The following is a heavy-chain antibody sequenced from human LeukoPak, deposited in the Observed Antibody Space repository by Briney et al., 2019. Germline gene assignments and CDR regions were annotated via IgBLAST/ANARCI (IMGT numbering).Heavy chain of an antibody. CDR1: GFTFSNYA. J-gene: IGHJ4*02. V-gene: IGHV3-30*04. CDR3: AKDFAILTGYYMDDY. CDR2: ISFDGSNK. D-gene: IGHD3-9*01. Sequence: GGSLRLSCAASGFTFSNYAMHWVRQAPGKGLEWVAVISFDGSNKYYADSVKGRLTISRDYSKNTLYLQMNSLRAEDTAVYYCAKDFAILTGYYMDDYWGQGTLVTVSS.